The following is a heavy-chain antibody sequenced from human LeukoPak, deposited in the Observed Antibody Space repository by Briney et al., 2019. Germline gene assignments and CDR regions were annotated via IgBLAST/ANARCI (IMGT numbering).Heavy chain of an antibody. D-gene: IGHD6-13*01. CDR3: ARDSSSWSKEFGY. CDR1: GFTFSSYA. Sequence: GGSLRLSCAASGFTFSSYAMHWVRQAPGKGLEWVAVISYDGSNKYYADSVKGRFTISRDNSKNTLYLQMNSLRAGDTAVYYCARDSSSWSKEFGYWGQGTLVTVSS. J-gene: IGHJ4*02. CDR2: ISYDGSNK. V-gene: IGHV3-30-3*01.